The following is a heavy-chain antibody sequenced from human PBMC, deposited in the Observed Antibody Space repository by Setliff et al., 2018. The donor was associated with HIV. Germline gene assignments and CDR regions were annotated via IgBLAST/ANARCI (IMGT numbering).Heavy chain of an antibody. CDR2: IYFSGHT. CDR3: ARDIWAYGLMGS. CDR1: GEFFSDHY. V-gene: IGHV4-34*01. Sequence: SETLSLTCAVYGEFFSDHYWNWVRQPPGKGLEWIGEIYFSGHTNHNPSLKSRVTLSLDNSKNQFSLKLTSVTAADTAVYYCARDIWAYGLMGSWGQGTLVTVSS. J-gene: IGHJ5*02. D-gene: IGHD4-17*01.